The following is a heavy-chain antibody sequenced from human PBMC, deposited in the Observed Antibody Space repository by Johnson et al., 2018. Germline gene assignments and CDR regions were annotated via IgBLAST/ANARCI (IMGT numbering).Heavy chain of an antibody. CDR3: AREEVGSTSRGNWGLDYYYYFGMDV. CDR1: GFTFSSYW. Sequence: VQLQESGGGLVQPGGSLRLSCAASGFTFSSYWMHWVRQAPGKGLVWVSCINSDGSTTSYADSVKGRFTISRDNAKNTLYLQMNSLRAEDTAVYYCAREEVGSTSRGNWGLDYYYYFGMDVWGQGTTVTVSS. J-gene: IGHJ6*02. D-gene: IGHD2-2*01. V-gene: IGHV3-74*01. CDR2: INSDGSTT.